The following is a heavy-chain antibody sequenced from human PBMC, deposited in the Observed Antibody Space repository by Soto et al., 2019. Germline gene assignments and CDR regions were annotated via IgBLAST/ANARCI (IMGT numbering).Heavy chain of an antibody. V-gene: IGHV4-39*01. CDR1: GGSVSSNSYS. CDR3: ARHPPIAVAAIDY. J-gene: IGHJ4*02. CDR2: IYSSENT. Sequence: PSETLSLTCTVSGGSVSSNSYSWGWIRQSPGKGLEWIGTIYSSENTYYNPSLVSRVTISVDTSKNEFSLRLSSVTAADTAVYYCARHPPIAVAAIDYWGQGTLVTVSS. D-gene: IGHD6-19*01.